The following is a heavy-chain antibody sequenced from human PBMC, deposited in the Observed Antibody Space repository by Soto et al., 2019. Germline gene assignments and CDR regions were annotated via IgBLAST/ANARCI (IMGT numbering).Heavy chain of an antibody. J-gene: IGHJ6*02. Sequence: QVQLVESGGGVVQPGRSLRLSCAASGFTFYKYGMHWVRQAPGKGLEWVALISHDGSNKYYVDAVKGRFTIARDNSKNTVFLQMNSLRPEDTALYFCAKDDSNRWYNYSAMDVWGPGTTVTVSS. D-gene: IGHD3-22*01. CDR1: GFTFYKYG. CDR2: ISHDGSNK. V-gene: IGHV3-30*18. CDR3: AKDDSNRWYNYSAMDV.